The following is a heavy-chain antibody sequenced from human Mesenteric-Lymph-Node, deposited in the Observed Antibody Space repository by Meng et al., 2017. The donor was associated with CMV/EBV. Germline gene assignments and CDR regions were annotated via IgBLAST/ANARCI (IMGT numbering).Heavy chain of an antibody. CDR2: IDNSGSA. V-gene: IGHV4-31*03. CDR1: GGSISTSFSY. J-gene: IGHJ3*02. Sequence: SETLSLTCSVSGGSISTSFSYWSWIRQHAGKGLEWIGYIDNSGSAYYNPSLKSRVTIAVDTSKNQFSLKLSSVTAADTAVYYCAREVSIYSSGWSPSFDIWGQGTMVTVSS. CDR3: AREVSIYSSGWSPSFDI. D-gene: IGHD6-19*01.